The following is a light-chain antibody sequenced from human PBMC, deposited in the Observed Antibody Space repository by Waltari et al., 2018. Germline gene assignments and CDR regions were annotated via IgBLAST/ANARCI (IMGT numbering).Light chain of an antibody. Sequence: DVVVTQSPLSLAITPGQPAYISCRSSQSLLHSDGNTHLNWNQQQQGQPPRRRSYKVSNRGSGVPDRFNGSGAGTDLTLKVDGVEAKDIGVYPCGQDTHWPLPFGGGTKVEIK. CDR3: GQDTHWPLP. J-gene: IGKJ4*01. CDR1: QSLLHSDGNTH. CDR2: KVS. V-gene: IGKV2-30*02.